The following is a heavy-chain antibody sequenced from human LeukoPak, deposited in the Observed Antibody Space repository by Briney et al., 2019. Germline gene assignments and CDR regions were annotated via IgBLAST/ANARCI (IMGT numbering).Heavy chain of an antibody. D-gene: IGHD1-26*01. CDR2: ISGSGDVT. V-gene: IGHV3-23*01. J-gene: IGHJ4*02. CDR1: GVTFSTFA. Sequence: PGGSLRLSCAASGVTFSTFAMNWVRQAPGKGLEWVSAISGSGDVTYFGDSVKGRFTISRDNSKNLLYLQMNSLRAEDTAVYYCARERGSSYFDFWGQGTLVTVSS. CDR3: ARERGSSYFDF.